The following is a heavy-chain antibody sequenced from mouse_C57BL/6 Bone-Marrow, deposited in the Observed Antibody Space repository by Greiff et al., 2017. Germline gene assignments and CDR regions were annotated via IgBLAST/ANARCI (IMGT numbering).Heavy chain of an antibody. Sequence: EVMLVESGGGLVQPGGSLSLSCAASGFTFTDYYMSWVRQPPGKALEWLGFIRNKANGYTTEYSASVKGRFTISRDNSQSILYLQMNALRAEDSATYYCARYPRRQLRQGAWFAYWGQGTLVTVSA. CDR3: ARYPRRQLRQGAWFAY. D-gene: IGHD3-2*02. V-gene: IGHV7-3*01. CDR1: GFTFTDYY. J-gene: IGHJ3*01. CDR2: IRNKANGYTT.